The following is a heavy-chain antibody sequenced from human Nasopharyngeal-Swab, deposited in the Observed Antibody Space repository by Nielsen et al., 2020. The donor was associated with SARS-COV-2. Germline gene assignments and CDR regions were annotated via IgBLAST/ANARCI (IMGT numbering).Heavy chain of an antibody. D-gene: IGHD2-2*01. J-gene: IGHJ4*02. CDR2: ISYDGSNK. Sequence: GESLKISCAASGFTFSSYGMHWVRQAPGKGLEWVAVISYDGSNKYYAGSVKGRFTISRDNSKNTLYLQMNSLRAEDTAVYYCAKDSSFDCSSTSCYSHFDYWGQGTLVTVSS. CDR3: AKDSSFDCSSTSCYSHFDY. V-gene: IGHV3-30*18. CDR1: GFTFSSYG.